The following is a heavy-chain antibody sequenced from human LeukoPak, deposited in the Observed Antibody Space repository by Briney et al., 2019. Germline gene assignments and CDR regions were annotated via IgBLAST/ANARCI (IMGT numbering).Heavy chain of an antibody. J-gene: IGHJ5*02. CDR1: SVSCGRCG. CDR2: IGYDGTTK. CDR3: ANGGEST. V-gene: IGHV3-30*02. D-gene: IGHD2-21*01. Sequence: AGSLSLSCAASSVSCGRCGMHWIRQAPAKGLEWVAFIGYDGTTKYYSDSVKGRFTISRDNSKNTLYLQMNSLRVDDTAVYYCANGGESTWGQGTLVTVSS.